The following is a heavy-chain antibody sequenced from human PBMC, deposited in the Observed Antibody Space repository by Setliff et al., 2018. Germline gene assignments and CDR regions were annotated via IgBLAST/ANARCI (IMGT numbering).Heavy chain of an antibody. J-gene: IGHJ3*02. CDR3: ARGPAGTYAFDI. Sequence: SETLSLTCTVSGGSISSGGYYWSWIRQPPGKGLEWIGEINHSGSTNYNPSLKSRVTISVDTSKNQFSLKLSSVTAADTAVYYCARGPAGTYAFDIWGQGTMVTVSS. CDR2: INHSGST. D-gene: IGHD1-7*01. CDR1: GGSISSGGYY. V-gene: IGHV4-39*07.